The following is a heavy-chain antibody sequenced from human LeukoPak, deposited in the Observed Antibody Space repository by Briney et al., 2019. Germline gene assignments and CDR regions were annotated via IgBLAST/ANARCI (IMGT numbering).Heavy chain of an antibody. CDR1: GGSFSGYY. D-gene: IGHD5-24*01. CDR3: ARGFRGYIAFYI. V-gene: IGHV4-34*01. Sequence: PSETLSLTCAVYGGSFSGYYWSWIRQPPGKGLEWIGEINHSGSTNYNPSLKSRVTISVDTSKNQFSLKLSSVTAADTAVYYCARGFRGYIAFYIWGQGTMVTVSS. J-gene: IGHJ3*02. CDR2: INHSGST.